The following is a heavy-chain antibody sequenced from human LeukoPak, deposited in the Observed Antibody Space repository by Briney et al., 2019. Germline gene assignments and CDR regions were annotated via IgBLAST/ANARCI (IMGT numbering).Heavy chain of an antibody. V-gene: IGHV3-66*01. CDR1: GFTVSSNY. CDR2: IYSAGNR. Sequence: PGGSLRLSCAASGFTVSSNYMSWVRQAPGKGLEWVSVIYSAGNRYYADFVKGRFTISRDNSKNTVYLQMNSLRVEDTAVYYCASCFTDGGCEYWGQGTLVTVSS. J-gene: IGHJ4*02. CDR3: ASCFTDGGCEY. D-gene: IGHD4-23*01.